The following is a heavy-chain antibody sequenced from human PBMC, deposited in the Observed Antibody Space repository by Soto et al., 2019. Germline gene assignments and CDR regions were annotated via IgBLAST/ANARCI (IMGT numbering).Heavy chain of an antibody. CDR2: IIPIFGTA. CDR1: GGTFSSYA. CDR3: ARGKRGTTRYYYYGMDV. Sequence: SVKVSCKASGGTFSSYAISWVRQAPGQGLEWMGGIIPIFGTANYAQKFQGRVTITADKSTSTAYMELSSLRSEDTAVYYCARGKRGTTRYYYYGMDVWGQGTTVTVSS. D-gene: IGHD1-26*01. V-gene: IGHV1-69*06. J-gene: IGHJ6*02.